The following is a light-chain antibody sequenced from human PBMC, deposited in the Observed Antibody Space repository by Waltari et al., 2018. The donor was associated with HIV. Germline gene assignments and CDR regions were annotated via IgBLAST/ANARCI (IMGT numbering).Light chain of an antibody. V-gene: IGLV1-47*01. CDR2: RNN. CDR3: ASWDDSLSGYVV. Sequence: QSVLTQPPSASGTPGQRVTISCSGSSSNIGGNYVYWYQQLPGTAPKLLIYRNNHRPSGVPERFSGSKSGTSAYMAISGLRSEDEADYYCASWDDSLSGYVVFGGVTKLTVL. CDR1: SSNIGGNY. J-gene: IGLJ2*01.